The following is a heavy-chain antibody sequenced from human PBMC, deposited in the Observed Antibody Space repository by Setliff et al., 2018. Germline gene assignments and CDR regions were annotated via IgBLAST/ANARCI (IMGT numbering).Heavy chain of an antibody. CDR3: ARPYNSDWYSTYGMDV. J-gene: IGHJ6*02. D-gene: IGHD6-19*01. CDR2: IKQDGSEK. CDR1: RFTFSSYW. Sequence: GGSLRLSCAASRFTFSSYWMSWVRQAPGKGLEWVANIKQDGSEKYYVDSVKGRFTISRDNAKNSLYLQMHSLRAEDTAVYYCARPYNSDWYSTYGMDVWGQGTTVTVSS. V-gene: IGHV3-7*01.